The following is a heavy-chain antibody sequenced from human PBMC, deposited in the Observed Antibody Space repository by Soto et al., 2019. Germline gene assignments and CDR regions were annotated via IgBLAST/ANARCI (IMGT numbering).Heavy chain of an antibody. CDR3: AKVGAEESSADYYYYMDV. V-gene: IGHV3-30*18. CDR2: ISYDGSNK. J-gene: IGHJ6*03. Sequence: ESGGGVVQPGRSLRLSCAASGFTFNSYGMHWVRQAPGKGLEWVAVISYDGSNKYYADSVKGRFTISRDNSKNTLYLQMNSLRAEDTAVYYCAKVGAEESSADYYYYMDVWGKGTTVTVSS. CDR1: GFTFNSYG.